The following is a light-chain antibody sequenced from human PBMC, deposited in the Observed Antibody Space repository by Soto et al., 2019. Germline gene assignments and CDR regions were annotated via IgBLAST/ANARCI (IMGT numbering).Light chain of an antibody. CDR1: SSNIGSNT. V-gene: IGLV1-44*01. Sequence: QSVLTQPPSASGTPGQRVTISCSGSSSNIGSNTVNWYQQLPGTAPKLLIYSINHRPSGVPDRFSGSKSGTSASLAISGLQSEDDADYYCAAWDDSLNGYVFGTGTKLTVL. CDR3: AAWDDSLNGYV. CDR2: SIN. J-gene: IGLJ1*01.